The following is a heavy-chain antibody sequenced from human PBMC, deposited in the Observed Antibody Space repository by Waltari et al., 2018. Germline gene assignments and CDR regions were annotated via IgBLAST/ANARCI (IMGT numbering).Heavy chain of an antibody. Sequence: EVQLVESGGGLVQPGGSLRLSCAASGFTFSSYDMHWVRQTTRKGLEWVSVIVIAGDTYYSGSVKGRFTISRESAKNSLYLQMNSLRAGDTAVYYCARAPTGEHFDYWGQGTLVTVSS. CDR2: IVIAGDT. CDR1: GFTFSSYD. CDR3: ARAPTGEHFDY. J-gene: IGHJ4*02. D-gene: IGHD7-27*01. V-gene: IGHV3-13*01.